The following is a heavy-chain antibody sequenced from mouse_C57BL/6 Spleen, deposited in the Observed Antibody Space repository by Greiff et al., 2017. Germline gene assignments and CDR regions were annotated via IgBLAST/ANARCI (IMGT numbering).Heavy chain of an antibody. Sequence: VQLQQSGAELVRPGTSVKVSCKASGYAFTNYLIEWVKQRPGQGLEWIGEINPGSGGTNYNETFKGKATLTADKSSSTAYMQLSILKSEDAAFYFCARRRITTVVGPDYAMDYWGQGTSVTVSS. CDR3: ARRRITTVVGPDYAMDY. CDR1: GYAFTNYL. CDR2: INPGSGGT. V-gene: IGHV1-54*01. J-gene: IGHJ4*01. D-gene: IGHD1-1*01.